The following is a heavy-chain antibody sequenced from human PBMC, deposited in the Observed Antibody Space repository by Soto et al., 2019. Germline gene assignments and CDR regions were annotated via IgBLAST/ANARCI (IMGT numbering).Heavy chain of an antibody. CDR3: ARSFGGSYYFDY. J-gene: IGHJ4*02. Sequence: GGSLRLSCVASGFTFDDYGMSWVRQAPGKGLEWVSGINWNGGSTGYADSVKGRFTISRDNAKNSLYLQMNSLRAEDTALYHCARSFGGSYYFDYWGQGTLVTVSS. CDR2: INWNGGST. D-gene: IGHD3-16*01. CDR1: GFTFDDYG. V-gene: IGHV3-20*01.